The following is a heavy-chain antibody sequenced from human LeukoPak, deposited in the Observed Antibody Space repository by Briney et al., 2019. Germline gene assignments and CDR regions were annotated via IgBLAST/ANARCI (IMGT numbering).Heavy chain of an antibody. CDR3: ARGNNYGSFNDF. Sequence: ASETLSLTCTVSGGSINNYYWSWIRQAAGKGLEWIGRIYSSGSTKTNPSLKSRVTMSVDMSKNQFSLRLSSVTAADTAVYYCARGNNYGSFNDFWGQGTLVTVSS. J-gene: IGHJ4*02. V-gene: IGHV4-4*07. CDR1: GGSINNYY. D-gene: IGHD3-10*01. CDR2: IYSSGST.